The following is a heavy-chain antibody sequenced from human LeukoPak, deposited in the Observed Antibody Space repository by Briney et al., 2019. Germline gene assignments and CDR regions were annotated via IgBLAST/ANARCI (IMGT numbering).Heavy chain of an antibody. Sequence: GGSLRLSCAASGFTVSSNYMSWVRQAPGKGLEWVSVIYSGGSTYYADSVKGRFTISRDNSKNTLYLQMNSLRAEDTAIYYCAKAPSGEYSTFDYWGQGTLVTVSS. CDR2: IYSGGST. V-gene: IGHV3-53*01. CDR1: GFTVSSNY. J-gene: IGHJ4*02. CDR3: AKAPSGEYSTFDY. D-gene: IGHD5-18*01.